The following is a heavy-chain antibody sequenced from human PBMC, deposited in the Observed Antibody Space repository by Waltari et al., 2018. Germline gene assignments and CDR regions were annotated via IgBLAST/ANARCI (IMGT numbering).Heavy chain of an antibody. Sequence: QVQLVQSGAEVKKPGASVKVSCKASGYTFTGYYMHWVRQAPGQGLEWKGWINPNSGGTNDAQKFQGRVTMTRDTSISTAYMELSRLRSDDTAVYYCARDDGFSLDSYWGQGTLVTVSS. V-gene: IGHV1-2*02. CDR1: GYTFTGYY. CDR3: ARDDGFSLDSY. J-gene: IGHJ4*02. D-gene: IGHD2-2*03. CDR2: INPNSGGT.